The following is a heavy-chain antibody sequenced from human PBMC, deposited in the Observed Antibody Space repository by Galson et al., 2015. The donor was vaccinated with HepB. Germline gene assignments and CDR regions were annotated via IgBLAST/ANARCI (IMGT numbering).Heavy chain of an antibody. J-gene: IGHJ6*02. CDR2: INPNSGGT. V-gene: IGHV1-2*04. CDR3: ARAQITAAAGTRDYYGMDV. D-gene: IGHD6-13*01. CDR1: GYTFTGYY. Sequence: SVKVSCKASGYTFTGYYMHWVRQAPGQGLEWMGWINPNSGGTNYAQKFQGWVTMTRDTSISTAYMELSRLRSDDTAVYYCARAQITAAAGTRDYYGMDVWGQGTTVTVSS.